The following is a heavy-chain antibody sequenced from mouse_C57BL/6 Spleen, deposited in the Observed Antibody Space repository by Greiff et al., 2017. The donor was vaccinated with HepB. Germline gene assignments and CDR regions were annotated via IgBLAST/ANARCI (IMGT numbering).Heavy chain of an antibody. CDR2: INPSSGYT. CDR3: ARGLLPFYYAMDY. Sequence: VQLQQSGAELARPGASVKMSCKASGYTFTSYTMHWVKRRPGQGLEWIGYINPSSGYTKYNQKFKDKATLTADKSSSTAYMQLSSLTSEDSAVYYCARGLLPFYYAMDYWGQGTSVTVSS. J-gene: IGHJ4*01. D-gene: IGHD1-1*01. CDR1: GYTFTSYT. V-gene: IGHV1-4*01.